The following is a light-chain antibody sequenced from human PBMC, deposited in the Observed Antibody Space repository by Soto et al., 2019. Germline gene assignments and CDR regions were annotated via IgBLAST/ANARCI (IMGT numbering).Light chain of an antibody. Sequence: EIVLTQSPGTLSLSPGERATLSCRASQSVNTAYLAWYQQKPGQAPRLVIFGASSRATGIPDRFSGSGSGTDFTLTISRLEPEDFAVYYCQQYAGSPTFGEGTRLEI. CDR2: GAS. CDR3: QQYAGSPT. V-gene: IGKV3-20*01. CDR1: QSVNTAY. J-gene: IGKJ5*01.